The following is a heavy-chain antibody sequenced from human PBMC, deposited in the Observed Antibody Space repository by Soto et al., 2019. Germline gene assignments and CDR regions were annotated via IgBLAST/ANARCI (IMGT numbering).Heavy chain of an antibody. CDR3: ARQQMIVGGVDY. V-gene: IGHV1-8*01. CDR2: MNPNSGNT. J-gene: IGHJ4*02. Sequence: QVQLVQSGAEVKKPGASVKVSCKASGYTFTSYDINWVRQATGQGLEWMGWMNPNSGNTGYAQKFQGRVTMTRNNSISTAYMELSSLRSEDTAVYYCARQQMIVGGVDYWGQGTLVTVSS. CDR1: GYTFTSYD. D-gene: IGHD3-22*01.